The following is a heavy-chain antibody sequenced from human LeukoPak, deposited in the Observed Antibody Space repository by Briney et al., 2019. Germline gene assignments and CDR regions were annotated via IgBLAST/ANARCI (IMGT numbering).Heavy chain of an antibody. CDR2: ITGAGKT. Sequence: GGSLRLSCAASKFTFGNYAMTWVRQAPGKGPEWVSSITGAGKTYYPDSVKGRFTVSRDNFQNTLYLQMNAVRAEDTAIYYCAKGKSSGSVDWFDPWGQGTLVTVSS. D-gene: IGHD3-10*01. CDR1: KFTFGNYA. V-gene: IGHV3-23*01. J-gene: IGHJ5*02. CDR3: AKGKSSGSVDWFDP.